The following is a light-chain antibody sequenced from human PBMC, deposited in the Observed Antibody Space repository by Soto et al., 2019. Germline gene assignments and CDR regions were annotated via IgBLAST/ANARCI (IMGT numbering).Light chain of an antibody. CDR1: RNDVGGYNY. V-gene: IGLV2-14*01. J-gene: IGLJ1*01. CDR3: SSYTNSSAFYV. CDR2: QVS. Sequence: QFALTQPASVSGSPGQSITISCTGTRNDVGGYNYVSWYQHHPGKAPKLIISQVSNRPSGVSNRFSASKSGNTASLTISGLQAEDESDYYCSSYTNSSAFYVFGTGTKVTVL.